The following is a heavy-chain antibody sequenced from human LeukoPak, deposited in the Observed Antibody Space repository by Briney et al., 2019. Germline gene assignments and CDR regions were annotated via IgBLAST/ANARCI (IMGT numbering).Heavy chain of an antibody. J-gene: IGHJ6*03. CDR3: ARVNSYDTFYYYYYMDV. V-gene: IGHV4-61*02. CDR2: IYTSGNI. D-gene: IGHD5-12*01. Sequence: SETLSLTCTVSGGSISSDSYYWSWIRQPAGKGLEWIGRIYTSGNINYNPSLKSRVTISVDTSKNQFSLTLSSVTAADTAVYYCARVNSYDTFYYYYYMDVWGKGTTVTISS. CDR1: GGSISSDSYY.